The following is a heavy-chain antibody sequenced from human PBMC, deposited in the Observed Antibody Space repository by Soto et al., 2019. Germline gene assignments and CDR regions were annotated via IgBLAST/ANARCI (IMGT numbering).Heavy chain of an antibody. CDR3: AGLWFGELSEQYGMDV. CDR1: GGSISSGGYY. V-gene: IGHV4-31*03. CDR2: IYYSGST. Sequence: SETLSLTCTVSGGSISSGGYYWSWIRQHPGKGLEWIGYIYYSGSTYYNPSLKSRVTISVDTSKNQFSLKLSSVTAADTAVYYCAGLWFGELSEQYGMDVWGQGTTVTVSS. J-gene: IGHJ6*02. D-gene: IGHD3-10*01.